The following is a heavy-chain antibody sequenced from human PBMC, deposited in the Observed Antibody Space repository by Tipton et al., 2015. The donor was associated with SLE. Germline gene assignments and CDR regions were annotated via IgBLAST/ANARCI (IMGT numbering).Heavy chain of an antibody. CDR1: GGSFSGYY. J-gene: IGHJ4*02. D-gene: IGHD3-22*01. CDR3: ARGDTSGYSY. Sequence: TLSLTCAVYGGSFSGYYWSWIRQPPGKGLEWIGEINHSGSTNYNPSLKSRVTISVDTSKNQFSLKLSSVAAADTALYYCARGDTSGYSYWGQGTLVTVSS. CDR2: INHSGST. V-gene: IGHV4-34*01.